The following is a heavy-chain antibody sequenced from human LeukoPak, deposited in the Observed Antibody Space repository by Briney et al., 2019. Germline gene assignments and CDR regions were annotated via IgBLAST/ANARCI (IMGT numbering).Heavy chain of an antibody. CDR3: ARHWHDYGGNSDAFDI. Sequence: PSETLSLTCTVSGGSISSGSYYWSWIRQPAGKGLEWIGRIYTSGSTNYNPSLKSRVTISVDTSKNQFSLKLSSVTAADTAVYYCARHWHDYGGNSDAFDIWGQGTMVTVSS. CDR1: GGSISSGSYY. V-gene: IGHV4-61*02. D-gene: IGHD4-23*01. CDR2: IYTSGST. J-gene: IGHJ3*02.